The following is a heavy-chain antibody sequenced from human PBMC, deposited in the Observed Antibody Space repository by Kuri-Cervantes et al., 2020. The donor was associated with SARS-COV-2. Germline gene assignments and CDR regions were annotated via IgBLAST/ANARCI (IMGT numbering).Heavy chain of an antibody. D-gene: IGHD3-10*01. V-gene: IGHV3-15*01. CDR3: TTDPPGTFGSY. CDR1: GFTFSSYW. CDR2: IKSKTDGGTT. Sequence: GESLKISCAASGFTFSSYWMSWVRQAPGKGLEWVGRIKSKTDGGTTDYAAPVKGRFTISRDDSKNTLYLQMNSLKTEDTAVYYCTTDPPGTFGSYWGQGTLVTVSS. J-gene: IGHJ4*02.